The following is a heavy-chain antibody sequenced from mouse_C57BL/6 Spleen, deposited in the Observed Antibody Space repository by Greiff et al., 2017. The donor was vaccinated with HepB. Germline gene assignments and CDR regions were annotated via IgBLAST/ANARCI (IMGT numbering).Heavy chain of an antibody. CDR1: GYAFSSSW. Sequence: QVQLQQSGPELVKPGASVKISCKASGYAFSSSWMNWVKQRPGKGLEWIGRIYPGDGDTKYNGKFKGKATLTADKSSSTAYMQLSSLTSEDSAVYFCASRDGYYDYFDYWGQGTTLTVSS. CDR2: IYPGDGDT. D-gene: IGHD2-3*01. V-gene: IGHV1-82*01. CDR3: ASRDGYYDYFDY. J-gene: IGHJ2*01.